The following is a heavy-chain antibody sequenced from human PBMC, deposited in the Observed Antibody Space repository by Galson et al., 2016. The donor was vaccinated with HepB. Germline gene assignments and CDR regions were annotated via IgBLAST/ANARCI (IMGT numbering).Heavy chain of an antibody. Sequence: SLRLSCAASGFIFRNYGMHWVRQAPGKGLEWVAVIWHDGSEKYYGDSVRGRFTISRDNSKNKLFLQMNSLRVEDTAVYYCVPEDKAVAGTSDFDYWGQGTLVTVAS. D-gene: IGHD6-19*01. CDR3: VPEDKAVAGTSDFDY. J-gene: IGHJ4*02. CDR1: GFIFRNYG. CDR2: IWHDGSEK. V-gene: IGHV3-33*01.